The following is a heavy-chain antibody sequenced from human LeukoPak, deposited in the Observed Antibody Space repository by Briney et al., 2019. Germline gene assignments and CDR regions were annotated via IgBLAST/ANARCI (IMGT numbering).Heavy chain of an antibody. Sequence: SETLSLTCTVSGGSISNRSSYGVWIRQPPGRGLEWIESIYYCGSAYHNPSLKSRVIISVDTSKNQFSLKLTSVTAADTAVYYCARHPKSASLKKRGPPNQLVYMTTVTTFDYWGQGTLVIVSS. D-gene: IGHD4-17*01. CDR1: GGSISNRSSY. CDR3: ARHPKSASLKKRGPPNQLVYMTTVTTFDY. J-gene: IGHJ4*02. CDR2: IYYCGSA. V-gene: IGHV4-39*01.